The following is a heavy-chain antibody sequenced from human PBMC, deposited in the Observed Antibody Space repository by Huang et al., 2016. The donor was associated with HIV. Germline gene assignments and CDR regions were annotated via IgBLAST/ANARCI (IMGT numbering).Heavy chain of an antibody. Sequence: QMQLVESGGGVVQPGRSLRLSCAVSGFTITDGMSWIRHAPVNGLEWVEGTFTDGNDKYYADSVKGRVTISRDNSKDTVYLQMSSLRPDDTAIYYCAKGDIVVAPSAMDAFDVWGPGTRVTVSS. CDR1: GFTITDG. CDR2: TFTDGNDK. D-gene: IGHD2-2*01. V-gene: IGHV3-30*18. CDR3: AKGDIVVAPSAMDAFDV. J-gene: IGHJ3*01.